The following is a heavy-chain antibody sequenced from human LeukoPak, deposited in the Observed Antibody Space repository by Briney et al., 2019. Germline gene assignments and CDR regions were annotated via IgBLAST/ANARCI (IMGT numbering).Heavy chain of an antibody. CDR2: ISGSGGST. J-gene: IGHJ5*02. Sequence: PGGSLRLSCAASGFTFSSYAMSWVRQAPGKGLEWVSAISGSGGSTYYADSVKGRFTISRDNSKNTLYLQMNSLRADDTAVYYCAKGRCSSTSCANWFDPWGQGTLVTVSS. D-gene: IGHD2-2*01. V-gene: IGHV3-23*01. CDR3: AKGRCSSTSCANWFDP. CDR1: GFTFSSYA.